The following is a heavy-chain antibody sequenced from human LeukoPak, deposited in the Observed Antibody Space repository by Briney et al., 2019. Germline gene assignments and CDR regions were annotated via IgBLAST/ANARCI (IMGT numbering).Heavy chain of an antibody. CDR3: ARDYGDYFDY. Sequence: WIGYIYYSGSTYYNPSLKSRVTISVDTSKNQFSLKLSSVTAADTAVYYCARDYGDYFDYWGQGTLVTVSS. J-gene: IGHJ4*02. V-gene: IGHV4-31*02. D-gene: IGHD4-17*01. CDR2: IYYSGST.